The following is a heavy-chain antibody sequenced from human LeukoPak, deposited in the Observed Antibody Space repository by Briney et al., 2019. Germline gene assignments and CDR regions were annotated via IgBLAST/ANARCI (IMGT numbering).Heavy chain of an antibody. Sequence: QAGGSLRLSCAASGFTFSSHWMTWVRQAPGKGLEWVANIKQGGSEKHYVDSVKGRFTISRDDAENSLYLQMNSLTVAGTAVYYCAREARGSGGKDYWGQGTLITVSS. CDR3: AREARGSGGKDY. CDR2: IKQGGSEK. CDR1: GFTFSSHW. V-gene: IGHV3-7*05. J-gene: IGHJ4*02. D-gene: IGHD4-23*01.